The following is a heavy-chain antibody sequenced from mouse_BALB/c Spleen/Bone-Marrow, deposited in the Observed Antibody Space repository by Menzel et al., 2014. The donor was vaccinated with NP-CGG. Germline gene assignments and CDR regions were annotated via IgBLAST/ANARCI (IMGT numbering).Heavy chain of an antibody. CDR3: AYGNYGYAMDY. J-gene: IGHJ4*01. V-gene: IGHV1-4*01. CDR2: INPSSGYT. D-gene: IGHD2-10*02. Sequence: QVQLKQSGAELARPGASVKMSCKASGYTFTSYTMHWVKLRPGQGLEWIGYINPSSGYTNYNQKFKDKATLTADKSSCTAYMQLSSLTSEDSAVYYCAYGNYGYAMDYWGQGTSVTVSS. CDR1: GYTFTSYT.